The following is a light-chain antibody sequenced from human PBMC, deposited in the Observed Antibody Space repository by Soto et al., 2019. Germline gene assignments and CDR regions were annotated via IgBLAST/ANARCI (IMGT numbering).Light chain of an antibody. CDR2: LGS. Sequence: DIVMTQSPFFLPVTPGEPASISCRSSQSLLHSNGYNYLDWYLQKPGQSPQLLIYLGSNRASGVPDRLSGSGIGTNFTLKFSRVAAEDVGVYYCLQALQIPPTFGQGTRLEIK. J-gene: IGKJ5*01. V-gene: IGKV2-28*01. CDR1: QSLLHSNGYNY. CDR3: LQALQIPPT.